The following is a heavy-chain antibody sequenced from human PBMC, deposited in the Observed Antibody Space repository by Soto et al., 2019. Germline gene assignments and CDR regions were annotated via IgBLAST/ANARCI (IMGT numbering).Heavy chain of an antibody. V-gene: IGHV1-18*01. CDR2: ISGFNGHT. D-gene: IGHD2-2*01. Sequence: ASVKVSCKASGYPFSKYGINWVRQAPGQGLEWMGWISGFNGHTDYAPNFRGRVAMTTDPSTSTAYMELTTLRSADTAIYYCARLRGVVIPAASPHGFDIWGQGTRATVS. J-gene: IGHJ3*02. CDR3: ARLRGVVIPAASPHGFDI. CDR1: GYPFSKYG.